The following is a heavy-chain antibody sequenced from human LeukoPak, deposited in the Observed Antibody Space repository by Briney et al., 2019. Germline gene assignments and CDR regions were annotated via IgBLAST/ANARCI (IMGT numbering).Heavy chain of an antibody. Sequence: SETLSLTCTVSGGSISSYYWSWIRQPPGKGLEWIGYIYYSGSINYNPSLKSRVTISVDTSKNQFSLKLSSVTAADTAVYYCARVSRGAFDIWGQGTMVTVSS. J-gene: IGHJ3*02. V-gene: IGHV4-59*01. D-gene: IGHD2/OR15-2a*01. CDR3: ARVSRGAFDI. CDR1: GGSISSYY. CDR2: IYYSGSI.